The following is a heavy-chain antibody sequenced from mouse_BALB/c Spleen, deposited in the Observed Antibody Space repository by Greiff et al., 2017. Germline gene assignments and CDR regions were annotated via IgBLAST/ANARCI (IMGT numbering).Heavy chain of an antibody. J-gene: IGHJ2*01. Sequence: EVMLVESGGGLVQPGGSRKLSCAASGFTFSSFGMHWVRQAPEKGLEWVAYISSGSSSIYYADTVKGRFTISRDNPKNTLFLQMTSLRSEDTAMYYCARSLPYYYGSSYYFDYWGQGTTLTVSS. V-gene: IGHV5-17*02. CDR1: GFTFSSFG. D-gene: IGHD1-1*01. CDR3: ARSLPYYYGSSYYFDY. CDR2: ISSGSSSI.